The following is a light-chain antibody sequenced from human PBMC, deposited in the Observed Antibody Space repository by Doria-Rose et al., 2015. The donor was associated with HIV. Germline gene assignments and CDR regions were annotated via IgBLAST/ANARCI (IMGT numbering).Light chain of an antibody. Sequence: EIVLTQSLGTLSLSPGERATLSCRASQSVSANYLAWYQQRPGQSPRLLIYGASSRATDIPDRFSGSGSGTDFTLTISRLEPEDFAVYYCHQYASSRTFGQGTKVEIK. CDR2: GAS. J-gene: IGKJ1*01. V-gene: IGKV3-20*01. CDR3: HQYASSRT. CDR1: QSVSANY.